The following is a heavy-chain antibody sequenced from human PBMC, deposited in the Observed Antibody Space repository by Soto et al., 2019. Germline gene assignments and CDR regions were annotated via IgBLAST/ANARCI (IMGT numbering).Heavy chain of an antibody. Sequence: QVQLVESGGGVVQPGRSLRLSCAASGFTFSSYGMHWVRQAPGKGLEWVAVIWYDGSNKYYADSVKGRFTISRDNSKNSLYLQMNSLRAEDTAVYYCARDLYDYVWRSYPADYWGQGTLVTVSS. V-gene: IGHV3-33*01. J-gene: IGHJ4*02. D-gene: IGHD3-16*02. CDR1: GFTFSSYG. CDR2: IWYDGSNK. CDR3: ARDLYDYVWRSYPADY.